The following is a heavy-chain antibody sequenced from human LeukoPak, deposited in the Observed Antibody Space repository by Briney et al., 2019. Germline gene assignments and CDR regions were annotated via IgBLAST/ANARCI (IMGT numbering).Heavy chain of an antibody. CDR1: GYTFTSYH. Sequence: ASVKVSCKASGYTFTSYHMYWVRQAPGQGLEWMGIINPSGGSTSYAQKFQGRVTMTRDMSTSTVYMELSSLRSEDMAVYYCARSRVYSSSWYYFDYWGQGTLVTVSS. CDR3: ARSRVYSSSWYYFDY. D-gene: IGHD6-13*01. V-gene: IGHV1-46*01. J-gene: IGHJ4*02. CDR2: INPSGGST.